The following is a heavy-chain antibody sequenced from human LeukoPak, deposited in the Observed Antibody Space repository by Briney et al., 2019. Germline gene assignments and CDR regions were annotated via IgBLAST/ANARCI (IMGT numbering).Heavy chain of an antibody. J-gene: IGHJ5*02. CDR3: ARGYEYGWFDP. D-gene: IGHD3-16*01. CDR1: GYTFNDYF. V-gene: IGHV1-2*02. Sequence: ASVKVSCKASGYTFNDYFLHWVRQAPGQGLEWMGWINPKSGGTNYAQKFQGRVTMTRDTSITTANMELSRLETDDMAVYYCARGYEYGWFDPWGQGTPVTVSS. CDR2: INPKSGGT.